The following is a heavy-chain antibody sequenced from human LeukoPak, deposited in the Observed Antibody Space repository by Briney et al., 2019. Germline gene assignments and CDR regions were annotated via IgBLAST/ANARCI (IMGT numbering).Heavy chain of an antibody. D-gene: IGHD6-13*01. Sequence: GGSLRLSWAASGFTFSSYGMHWVRQAPGKGLEWVAVIWYDGSNKYYADSVKGRFTISRDNSKNTLYLQMNSLRAEDTAVYYCARDSGYSSSWDMGYYYYGMDVWGKGTTVTVSS. CDR1: GFTFSSYG. CDR2: IWYDGSNK. V-gene: IGHV3-33*01. CDR3: ARDSGYSSSWDMGYYYYGMDV. J-gene: IGHJ6*04.